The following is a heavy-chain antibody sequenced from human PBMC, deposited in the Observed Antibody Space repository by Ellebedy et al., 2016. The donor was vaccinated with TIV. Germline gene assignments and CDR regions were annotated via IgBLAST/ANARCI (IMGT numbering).Heavy chain of an antibody. CDR3: AREHGYSYGFEWLYYFDY. Sequence: GESLKISCAASGFTFSSYAMHWVRQAPGKGLEWVAVISYDGSNKYYADSVKGRFTISRDNSKNTLYLQMNSLRPEDTAVYYCAREHGYSYGFEWLYYFDYWGQGTLVTVSS. D-gene: IGHD5-18*01. V-gene: IGHV3-30-3*01. J-gene: IGHJ4*02. CDR1: GFTFSSYA. CDR2: ISYDGSNK.